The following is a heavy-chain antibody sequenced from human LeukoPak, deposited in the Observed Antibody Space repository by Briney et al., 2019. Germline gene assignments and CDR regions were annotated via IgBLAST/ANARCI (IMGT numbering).Heavy chain of an antibody. D-gene: IGHD2-21*02. Sequence: KPGGSLRLSCAASGFTFSDYYMSWIRQAPGKGLEWVSYISSSGSTKYYADSVKGRFTISRDNSKNTLYLQMNSLRAEDTAVYYCARGKVNIAYCGGDCYSWVDYWGQGTLVTVSS. CDR2: ISSSGSTK. J-gene: IGHJ4*02. V-gene: IGHV3-11*04. CDR1: GFTFSDYY. CDR3: ARGKVNIAYCGGDCYSWVDY.